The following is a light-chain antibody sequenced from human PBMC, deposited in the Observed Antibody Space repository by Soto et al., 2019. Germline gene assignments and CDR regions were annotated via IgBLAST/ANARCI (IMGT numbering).Light chain of an antibody. Sequence: DIQMTQSPSALSASVVDGFTMSFRASQGIRNDVGWYQLKPGKAPKRLIYAASSLPSGVPSRSSGSGSGTEFTLTISSLHPEDFATYYCLQHYDYPWTFGQGTKVDIK. J-gene: IGKJ1*01. CDR1: QGIRND. CDR2: AAS. CDR3: LQHYDYPWT. V-gene: IGKV1-17*01.